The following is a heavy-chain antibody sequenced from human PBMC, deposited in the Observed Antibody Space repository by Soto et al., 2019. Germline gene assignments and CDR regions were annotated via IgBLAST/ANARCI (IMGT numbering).Heavy chain of an antibody. CDR2: FESSGSS. Sequence: KTSETLSLTSTVSGDSITSYYWSWIRQPAGKGLEWIGRFESSGSSDYNPSLMSRVTMSVDRSKKQFSLRLSAVTAADTAVYYCARVQSRYGYWFDPWGQGIPVTVSS. V-gene: IGHV4-4*07. J-gene: IGHJ5*02. CDR3: ARVQSRYGYWFDP. CDR1: GDSITSYY. D-gene: IGHD5-18*01.